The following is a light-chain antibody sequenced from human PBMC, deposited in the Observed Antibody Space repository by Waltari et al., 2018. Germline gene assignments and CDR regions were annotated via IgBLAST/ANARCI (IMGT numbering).Light chain of an antibody. Sequence: QSVLTQPPSASGTPGPRVTISCSGSSSNIGSNTVNWYPQLPGTAPKLLIYSNDQRPSGVPDRFSGSKSGTSASLAISGLQSEDEAGYYCAAWDDSLKTVIFGGGTKLTVL. CDR1: SSNIGSNT. CDR2: SND. V-gene: IGLV1-44*01. J-gene: IGLJ2*01. CDR3: AAWDDSLKTVI.